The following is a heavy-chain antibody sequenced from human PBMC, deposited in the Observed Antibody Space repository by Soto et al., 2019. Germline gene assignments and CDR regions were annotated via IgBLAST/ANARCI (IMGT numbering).Heavy chain of an antibody. CDR2: TYYRSKWYN. CDR1: GDSVSSNSAA. D-gene: IGHD2-2*01. Sequence: SQTLSLTCAISGDSVSSNSAAWNWIRQSPSRGLEWLGRTYYRSKWYNDYAVSVKSRITINPDTSKNQFSLQLNSVTPEDTAVYYCARAPRPLGYFSSTSCYPYYMDVWGKGTTVTVSS. CDR3: ARAPRPLGYFSSTSCYPYYMDV. V-gene: IGHV6-1*01. J-gene: IGHJ6*03.